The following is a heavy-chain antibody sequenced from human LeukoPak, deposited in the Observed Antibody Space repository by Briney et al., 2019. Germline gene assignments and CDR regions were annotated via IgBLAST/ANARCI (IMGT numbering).Heavy chain of an antibody. Sequence: RGSPRLSPAAPGFTFCIYGMRWGSETPRKGVGRGAVIWYDGSNKYYTASVKGRFTISRDSPRTTPYLRRHSLRAQNTPVYNVARDNKRQLAYTDYWGQGTLVTVSS. V-gene: IGHV3-33*01. CDR3: ARDNKRQLAYTDY. D-gene: IGHD6-13*01. CDR1: GFTFCIYG. CDR2: IWYDGSNK. J-gene: IGHJ4*02.